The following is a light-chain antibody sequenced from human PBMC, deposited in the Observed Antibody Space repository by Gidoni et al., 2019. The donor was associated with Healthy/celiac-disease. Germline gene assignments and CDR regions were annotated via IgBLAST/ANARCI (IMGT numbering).Light chain of an antibody. J-gene: IGKJ3*01. CDR2: DAS. V-gene: IGKV3-11*01. CDR3: QQRRT. Sequence: IVLTQSPATLSLSPGERATPACRTSQSVSSYLAWYQQKPGQATRLLIYDASNRATGIPARFSGSGSGTDFTLTIGSLEPEDFAVYYCQQRRTFGPGTKVDIK. CDR1: QSVSSY.